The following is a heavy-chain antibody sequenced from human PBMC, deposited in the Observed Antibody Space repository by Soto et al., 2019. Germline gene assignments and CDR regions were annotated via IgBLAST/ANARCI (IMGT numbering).Heavy chain of an antibody. V-gene: IGHV1-2*04. CDR1: GYTFTGYY. CDR3: ARDVEYSSGWFDY. CDR2: INPNSGGT. Sequence: ASVKVSCKASGYTFTGYYMHWVRQAPGQGLEWMGWINPNSGGTNYAQKFQGWVTMTRDTSISTAYMELSRLRSDDTAVYYCARDVEYSSGWFDYWGQGTLVTVSS. J-gene: IGHJ4*02. D-gene: IGHD6-19*01.